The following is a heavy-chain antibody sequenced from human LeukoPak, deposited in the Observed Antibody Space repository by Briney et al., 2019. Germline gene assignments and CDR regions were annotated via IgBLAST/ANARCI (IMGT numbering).Heavy chain of an antibody. Sequence: GGSLRLSCAASGFTFSNYGMHWVRQAPGKGLEWVAVISYDGSNKYYADSVKGRFTISRDNSKNTLYLQMNSLRAEDTAVYYCARARGLNWNDEVAFDLWGQGTMVTVSS. J-gene: IGHJ3*01. CDR3: ARARGLNWNDEVAFDL. CDR2: ISYDGSNK. CDR1: GFTFSNYG. D-gene: IGHD1-1*01. V-gene: IGHV3-30*03.